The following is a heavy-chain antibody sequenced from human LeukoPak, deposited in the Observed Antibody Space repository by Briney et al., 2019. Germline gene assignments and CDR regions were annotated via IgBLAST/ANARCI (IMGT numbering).Heavy chain of an antibody. D-gene: IGHD3-10*01. CDR3: AKDPGGQGAFDI. Sequence: GGSLRLSCAASGFTFSSYAMSWVRQAPGKGLEWVSAISGSGGSTYYADSVGGRFTISRDNSKNTLYLQMNSLRAEDTAVYYCAKDPGGQGAFDIWGQGTMVTVSS. V-gene: IGHV3-23*01. CDR1: GFTFSSYA. CDR2: ISGSGGST. J-gene: IGHJ3*02.